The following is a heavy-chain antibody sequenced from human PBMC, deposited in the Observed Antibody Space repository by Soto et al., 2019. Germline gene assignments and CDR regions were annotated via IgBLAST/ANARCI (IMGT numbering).Heavy chain of an antibody. Sequence: QPGGSLRLSCAASGFTFSNYNMNWVRQAPGKGLEWVSYISGSGSAINYADSVKGRFTISRDNAKKSLYLQMNSLRDEDTAVYYCARHYYDSSYYYGHHFDYWGQGTQVTVSS. CDR2: ISGSGSAI. CDR1: GFTFSNYN. V-gene: IGHV3-48*02. J-gene: IGHJ4*02. D-gene: IGHD3-22*01. CDR3: ARHYYDSSYYYGHHFDY.